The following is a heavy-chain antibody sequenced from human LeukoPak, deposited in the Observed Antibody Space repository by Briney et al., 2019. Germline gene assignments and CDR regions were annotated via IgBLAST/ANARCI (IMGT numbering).Heavy chain of an antibody. CDR3: ARSQTMEVTTDFVSDYYDSSGYYRSFDY. J-gene: IGHJ4*02. V-gene: IGHV1-69*05. D-gene: IGHD3-22*01. CDR1: GGTFSSYA. Sequence: GASVKVSCKASGGTFSSYAISWVRQAPGQGLEWMGGIIPIFGTANYAQKFQGRVTITTDESTSTAYMELSSLRSEDTAVYYCARSQTMEVTTDFVSDYYDSSGYYRSFDYWGQGALVTVSS. CDR2: IIPIFGTA.